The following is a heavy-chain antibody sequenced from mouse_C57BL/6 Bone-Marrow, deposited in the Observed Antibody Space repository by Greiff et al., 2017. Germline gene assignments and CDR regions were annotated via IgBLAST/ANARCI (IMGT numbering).Heavy chain of an antibody. CDR1: GYAFTNYL. V-gene: IGHV1-54*01. J-gene: IGHJ2*01. CDR2: INPGSGGN. Sequence: QVQLQQSGAELVRPGTSVKVSCKASGYAFTNYLIEWVKQRPGQGLEWIGVINPGSGGNNYNEKFKGKATLTADKSSSTAYMHLSSLTSEDSAVYFCARHHPYCDYWGQGTTLTVSS. CDR3: ARHHPYCDY.